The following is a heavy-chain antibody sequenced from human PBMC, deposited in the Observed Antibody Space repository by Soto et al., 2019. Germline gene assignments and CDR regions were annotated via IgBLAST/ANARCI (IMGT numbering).Heavy chain of an antibody. D-gene: IGHD3-9*01. V-gene: IGHV4-39*01. J-gene: IGHJ4*02. Sequence: PSETLSLTCTVSGGSISSSSYYWGWIRQPPGKGLEWFVIIYYSGSTYYNPSLNSRVTFSVDTSKNHFSLKLSSVTAADTAVYYCASYDILTGYSPNYYFDYWGQGTLVTVSS. CDR2: IYYSGST. CDR3: ASYDILTGYSPNYYFDY. CDR1: GGSISSSSYY.